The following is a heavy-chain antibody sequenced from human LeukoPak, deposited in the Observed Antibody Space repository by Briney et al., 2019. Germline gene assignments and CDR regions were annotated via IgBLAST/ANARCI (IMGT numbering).Heavy chain of an antibody. V-gene: IGHV3-66*01. CDR3: ARAGDGGANVPLYYFDY. CDR1: GFTASSNY. Sequence: GGSLRLSCAASGFTASSNYMSWVRQAPGKGLEWVSVIYSGGSTYYADSVKGRFTISRDNSKNTLYLQMNSLRAEDTAVYYCARAGDGGANVPLYYFDYWGQGTLVTVSS. J-gene: IGHJ4*02. CDR2: IYSGGST. D-gene: IGHD2-15*01.